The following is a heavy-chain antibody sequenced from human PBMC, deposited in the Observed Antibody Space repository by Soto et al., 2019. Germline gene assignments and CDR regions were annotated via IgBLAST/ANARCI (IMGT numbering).Heavy chain of an antibody. V-gene: IGHV3-23*01. D-gene: IGHD2-15*01. Sequence: GGSLRLSCAASGFTFSSYAMSWVRQAPGKGLEWVSAISGSGGSTYYADSVKGRFTISRDNSKNTLYLQMNSLRAEDTAVYYCVRTSLVVAAATREDYWGQGTLVTVSS. CDR2: ISGSGGST. J-gene: IGHJ4*02. CDR1: GFTFSSYA. CDR3: VRTSLVVAAATREDY.